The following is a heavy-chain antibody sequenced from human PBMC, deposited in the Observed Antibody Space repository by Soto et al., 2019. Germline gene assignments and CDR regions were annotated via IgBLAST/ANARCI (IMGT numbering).Heavy chain of an antibody. Sequence: QVQLVQSGGEVKRPGASVRVSCKTSGYTFSNYGITWVRQAPGQPLEWLGGISLYSDGTNYAQKFQGRVSMTTDTSTTTAYMELRSLRSDDTTVYYCARVVPGAEAWFGPWGQGTLVTVSS. CDR3: ARVVPGAEAWFGP. J-gene: IGHJ5*02. CDR1: GYTFSNYG. V-gene: IGHV1-18*01. CDR2: ISLYSDGT. D-gene: IGHD2-2*01.